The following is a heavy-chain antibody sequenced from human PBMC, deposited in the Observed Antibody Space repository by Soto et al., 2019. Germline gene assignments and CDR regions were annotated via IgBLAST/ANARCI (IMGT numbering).Heavy chain of an antibody. CDR1: GYSFTSYW. CDR3: ARHVPSQYTAMVPFDP. J-gene: IGHJ5*02. D-gene: IGHD5-18*01. Sequence: EVQLVQSGAEVKKPGESLRISCKGSGYSFTSYWISWVRQMPGKGLEWMGRIGPSDSYTNYSPSFQGHVTISADKSISTAYLQWSSLKASDTAMYYCARHVPSQYTAMVPFDPWGQGTLVTVSS. CDR2: IGPSDSYT. V-gene: IGHV5-10-1*01.